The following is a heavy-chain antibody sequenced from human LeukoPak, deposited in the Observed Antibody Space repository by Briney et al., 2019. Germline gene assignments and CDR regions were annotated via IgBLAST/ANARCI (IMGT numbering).Heavy chain of an antibody. J-gene: IGHJ4*02. Sequence: ASVKVSCKASGGTFSSYAISWVRQAPGQGLEWMGGIIPIFGTANYAQKFQGRVTITADESTSTAYMELSSLRSEDTAVYYCARVGHSSSGPFDYWGQGTLVTVSS. V-gene: IGHV1-69*13. CDR2: IIPIFGTA. CDR3: ARVGHSSSGPFDY. CDR1: GGTFSSYA. D-gene: IGHD6-13*01.